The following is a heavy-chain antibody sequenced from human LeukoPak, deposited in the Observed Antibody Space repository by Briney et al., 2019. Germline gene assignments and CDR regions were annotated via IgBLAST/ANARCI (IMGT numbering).Heavy chain of an antibody. Sequence: GGSLRLSCVAYGFSLGDFNMIWVRQAPGKGLEWVANIKQDGSKKSYVDSVKGRFTISRDNAKNSLYLQMNSLRAEDTAIYYCTRVGYIDEGIDYWGQGTLVTVSS. CDR3: TRVGYIDEGIDY. CDR2: IKQDGSKK. CDR1: GFSLGDFN. V-gene: IGHV3-7*04. D-gene: IGHD5-24*01. J-gene: IGHJ4*02.